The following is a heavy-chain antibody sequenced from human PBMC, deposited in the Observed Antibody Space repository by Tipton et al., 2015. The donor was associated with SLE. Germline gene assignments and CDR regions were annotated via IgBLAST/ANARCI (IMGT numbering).Heavy chain of an antibody. CDR2: IRYDGSNK. J-gene: IGHJ4*02. CDR1: GFTFSSYA. V-gene: IGHV3-30*04. Sequence: RSLRLSCAASGFTFSSYAMHWVRQAPGKGLEWVAFIRYDGSNKYYADSVKGRFTISRDNSKNTLYLQMNSLRAEDTAVYYCASNIVGATYYFDYWGQGTLVTVSS. D-gene: IGHD1-26*01. CDR3: ASNIVGATYYFDY.